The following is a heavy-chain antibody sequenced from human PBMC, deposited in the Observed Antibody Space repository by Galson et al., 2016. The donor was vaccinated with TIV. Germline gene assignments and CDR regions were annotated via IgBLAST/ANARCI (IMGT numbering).Heavy chain of an antibody. V-gene: IGHV3-7*01. D-gene: IGHD2-8*01. CDR1: GISFSSYW. CDR3: ASQGVDY. CDR2: INQGGSEK. Sequence: SLRLSCAVSGISFSSYWMTWVRQAPGKGLEWVASINQGGSEKYYVDSVKGRFTISRDNAKNSLYLQMNSLRAEDTAMFYRASQGVDYWGQGTLVTVSS. J-gene: IGHJ4*02.